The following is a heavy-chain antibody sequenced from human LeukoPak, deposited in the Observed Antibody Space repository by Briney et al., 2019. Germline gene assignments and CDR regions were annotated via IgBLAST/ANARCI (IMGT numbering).Heavy chain of an antibody. J-gene: IGHJ3*02. V-gene: IGHV4-4*07. D-gene: IGHD3-10*01. CDR1: GGSISSYY. CDR3: ARGPLFRETHAFDI. Sequence: PSETLSLTCTVSGGSISSYYWSWIRQPAGKGLEWIGRIYTSGSTNYNPSLKSRVTMSVDTSKNQFSLKLSSVTAADTAVYYCARGPLFRETHAFDIWGQGTMVTVSS. CDR2: IYTSGST.